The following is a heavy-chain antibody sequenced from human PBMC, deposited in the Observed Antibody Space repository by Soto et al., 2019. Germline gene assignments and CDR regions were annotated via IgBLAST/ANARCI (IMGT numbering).Heavy chain of an antibody. Sequence: SETLSLTCTVSGGSISSSSYYWGWIRQPPGKGLEWIGSIYYSGSTYYNPSLKSRVTISVDTSKNQFSLKLSSVTAADTAVYYCATTYYDILTGYFGMDVWGQGTTVTSP. CDR3: ATTYYDILTGYFGMDV. J-gene: IGHJ6*02. CDR1: GGSISSSSYY. D-gene: IGHD3-9*01. CDR2: IYYSGST. V-gene: IGHV4-39*01.